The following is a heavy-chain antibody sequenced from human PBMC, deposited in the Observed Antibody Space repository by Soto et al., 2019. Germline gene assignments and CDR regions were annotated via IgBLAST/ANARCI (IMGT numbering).Heavy chain of an antibody. D-gene: IGHD1-26*01. CDR2: ISYDGSNK. CDR3: AKAGTGYYGMDV. Sequence: LRLSCAASGFTFSSYGMHWVRQAPGKGLEWVAVISYDGSNKYYADSVKGRFTISRDNSKNTLYLQMNSLRAEDTAVYYCAKAGTGYYGMDVWGQGTTVTVSS. V-gene: IGHV3-30*18. CDR1: GFTFSSYG. J-gene: IGHJ6*02.